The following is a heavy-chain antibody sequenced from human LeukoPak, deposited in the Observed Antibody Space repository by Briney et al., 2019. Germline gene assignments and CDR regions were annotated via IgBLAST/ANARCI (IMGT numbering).Heavy chain of an antibody. V-gene: IGHV1-2*02. J-gene: IGHJ4*02. CDR1: GYTFTGYY. Sequence: ASVKVSCKASGYTFTGYYMHWMRQAPGQGLEWMGWINPKSGGTNYAQKFEARVTMTRDMSISTVYMELSRLRFDDKAVYYCARSPHILTGENFDYWGQGTRVTVSS. CDR3: ARSPHILTGENFDY. CDR2: INPKSGGT. D-gene: IGHD3-9*01.